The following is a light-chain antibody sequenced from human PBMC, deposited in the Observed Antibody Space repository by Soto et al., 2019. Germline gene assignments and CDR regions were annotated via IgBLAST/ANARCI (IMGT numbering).Light chain of an antibody. Sequence: QSVLTQSPSASASLGASVKLTCTLSSAHSSYAIAWHQQQPEKGPRYLMKLNSDGSHSKGDGIPDRFSGSSSGAERYLTISSLQSEDEADYYCQTWGTGTRGVFGGGTKLTVL. CDR1: SAHSSYA. J-gene: IGLJ3*02. CDR2: LNSDGSH. V-gene: IGLV4-69*01. CDR3: QTWGTGTRGV.